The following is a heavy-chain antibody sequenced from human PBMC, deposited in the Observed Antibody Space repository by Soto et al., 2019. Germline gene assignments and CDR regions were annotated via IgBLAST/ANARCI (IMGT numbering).Heavy chain of an antibody. Sequence: PGGSLRLSCAASGFTFSSYGMHWVRQAPGKGLEWVAVIWYDGSNKYYADSVKGRFTISRDNSKNTLYLQMNSLRAEDTAVYYCARKSTDLYSSTPVDYAFDIWGQGTMVTVSS. D-gene: IGHD6-13*01. CDR2: IWYDGSNK. V-gene: IGHV3-33*01. J-gene: IGHJ3*02. CDR1: GFTFSSYG. CDR3: ARKSTDLYSSTPVDYAFDI.